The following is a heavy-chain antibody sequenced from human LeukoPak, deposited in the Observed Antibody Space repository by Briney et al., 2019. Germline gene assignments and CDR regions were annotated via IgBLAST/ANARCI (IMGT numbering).Heavy chain of an antibody. CDR3: ARRGWSSQDAFDI. D-gene: IGHD6-19*01. V-gene: IGHV1-69*13. CDR2: IIPIFGTA. J-gene: IGHJ3*02. Sequence: SVKVSCKATGGTFSSYAISWVRQAPGQGLEWMGGIIPIFGTANYAQKFQGRVTITADESTSTAYMELSSLRSEDTAVYYCARRGWSSQDAFDIWGQGTLVTVSS. CDR1: GGTFSSYA.